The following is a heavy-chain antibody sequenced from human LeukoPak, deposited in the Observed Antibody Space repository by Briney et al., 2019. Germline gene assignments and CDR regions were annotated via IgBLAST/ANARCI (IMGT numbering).Heavy chain of an antibody. V-gene: IGHV3-30*02. CDR1: GFTFSSYG. Sequence: GGSLRLSCAASGFTFSSYGMHWVRQAPGKGLEWVAFIRYDGSNKYYADSVKGRFTISRDNSKNTLYLQMNSLRAEDTAVYYWARRDYYDSSAVFGGGYWGQGTLVTVSS. CDR2: IRYDGSNK. J-gene: IGHJ4*02. CDR3: ARRDYYDSSAVFGGGY. D-gene: IGHD3-22*01.